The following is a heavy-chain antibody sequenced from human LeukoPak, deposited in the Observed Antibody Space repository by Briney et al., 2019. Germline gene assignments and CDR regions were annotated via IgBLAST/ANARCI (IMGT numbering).Heavy chain of an antibody. V-gene: IGHV3-20*04. CDR3: ARDRVTMVRGVFPPYNWFDP. CDR2: INWNGGST. J-gene: IGHJ5*02. CDR1: GFTFDDYG. Sequence: GGSLRLSCAASGFTFDDYGMSWVRQAPGKGLEWVSGINWNGGSTGYADSVKGRFTISRDNAKNSLYLQMNSLRAEDTAVSYCARDRVTMVRGVFPPYNWFDPWGQGTLVTVSS. D-gene: IGHD3-10*01.